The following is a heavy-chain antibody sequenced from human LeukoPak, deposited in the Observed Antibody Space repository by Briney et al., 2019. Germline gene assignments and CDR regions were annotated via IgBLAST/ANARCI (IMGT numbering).Heavy chain of an antibody. CDR2: IPYDGSNK. Sequence: HPGGSLRLSCAASGFTFSTYAMHWVRQAPGKGLEWVAVIPYDGSNKIYADSVKGRFTISRDNSYNTVYLQMTGLRAEDTAVYYCAKDGESGIQWTQGYFDYWGQGTLVTVSS. CDR3: AKDGESGIQWTQGYFDY. V-gene: IGHV3-30*04. CDR1: GFTFSTYA. D-gene: IGHD1-1*01. J-gene: IGHJ4*02.